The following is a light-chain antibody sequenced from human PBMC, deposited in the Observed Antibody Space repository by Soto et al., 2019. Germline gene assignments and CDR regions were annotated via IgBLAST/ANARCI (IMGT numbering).Light chain of an antibody. Sequence: EIVMTQSPATLSVSPGERATLSCRASQSVSSNLVWYQQKPGQAPRLLIYGASSRATGIPDRFSGSGSGTDFTLTISRLEPEDFAVYYCQQYGSSPLTFGGGTKVDNK. CDR1: QSVSSN. CDR2: GAS. V-gene: IGKV3-20*01. J-gene: IGKJ4*01. CDR3: QQYGSSPLT.